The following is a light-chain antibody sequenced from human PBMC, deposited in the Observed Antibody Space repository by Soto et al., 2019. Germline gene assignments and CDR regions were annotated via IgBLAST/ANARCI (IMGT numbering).Light chain of an antibody. Sequence: QPVLTQPPSASGSPGQSVTISCTGTSSDVGGYNYVSWYQQHPGKAPKLMIYEVSKRPSGVPDRFSGSKSGNTASLTVSGLQAEDEADYYCSSYAGYNNVVFGGGTKLTVL. CDR3: SSYAGYNNVV. J-gene: IGLJ2*01. V-gene: IGLV2-8*01. CDR2: EVS. CDR1: SSDVGGYNY.